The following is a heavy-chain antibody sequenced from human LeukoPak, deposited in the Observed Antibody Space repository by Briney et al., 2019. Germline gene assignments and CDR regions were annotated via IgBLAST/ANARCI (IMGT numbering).Heavy chain of an antibody. D-gene: IGHD3-9*01. CDR1: RFTFSSYS. J-gene: IGHJ1*01. CDR3: AKAQYYDILTVILQH. CDR2: ISSSSSTI. V-gene: IGHV3-48*04. Sequence: PGGSLRLSCAASRFTFSSYSMNWVRQAPGKGLEWVSYISSSSSTIYYADSVKGRFTISRDDAKNSVYLQMNSLRAEDTALYYCAKAQYYDILTVILQHWGQGTLVTVSS.